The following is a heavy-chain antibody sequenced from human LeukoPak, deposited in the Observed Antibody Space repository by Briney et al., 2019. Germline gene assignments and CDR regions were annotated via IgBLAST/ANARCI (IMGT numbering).Heavy chain of an antibody. Sequence: GRSLRLSCAASGFTFSSYGMHWVRQAPGKGLEWVAVISYDGSNKYYADSVKGRFTISRDNSKNTLYLQMNSLRAEDTAVYYCAKDGDTAMAHWGQGTLVTVSS. J-gene: IGHJ4*02. D-gene: IGHD5-18*01. CDR3: AKDGDTAMAH. V-gene: IGHV3-30*18. CDR2: ISYDGSNK. CDR1: GFTFSSYG.